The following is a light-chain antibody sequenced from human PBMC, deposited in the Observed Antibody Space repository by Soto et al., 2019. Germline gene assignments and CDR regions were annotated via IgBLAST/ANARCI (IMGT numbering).Light chain of an antibody. CDR3: QQRSNWPPIT. V-gene: IGKV3-11*01. CDR2: DAS. CDR1: QSVSMD. J-gene: IGKJ5*01. Sequence: EIVLTQGPATLSXSKGERXXXXXXXXQSVSMDLAGYQQKPGQGPRLLINDASNRATGNPARISGSGSGTDFTVTISCLEPEDFAVYYCQQRSNWPPITFGQGTRLE.